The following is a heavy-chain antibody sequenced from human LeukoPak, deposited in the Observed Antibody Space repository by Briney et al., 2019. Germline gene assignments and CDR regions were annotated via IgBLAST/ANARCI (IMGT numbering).Heavy chain of an antibody. CDR3: AKRGVVIRVILVGFHKEAYYFDS. D-gene: IGHD3-22*01. J-gene: IGHJ4*02. CDR2: ISDSGGRT. CDR1: GITLSNYG. Sequence: GGSLRLSCADSGITLSNYGMSWVRQAPGKGLEWVAGISDSGGRTTYADSVKGRFTMSRDNPKNTLYLQMNSLGAEDTAVYFCAKRGVVIRVILVGFHKEAYYFDSWGQGALVTVSS. V-gene: IGHV3-23*01.